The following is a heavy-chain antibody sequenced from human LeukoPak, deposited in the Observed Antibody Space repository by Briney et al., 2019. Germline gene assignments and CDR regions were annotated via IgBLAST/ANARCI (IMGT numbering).Heavy chain of an antibody. CDR1: GFTFSSYS. J-gene: IGHJ4*02. Sequence: PGGSLRLSCAASGFTFSSYSMNWVRQAPGKGLEWVSYTSSSSDPIYYADSVKGRFTISRDSAKSSLYLKMNSLRAEDTAVYYCARAYGGNPFDYWGQGTLVTVSS. D-gene: IGHD4-23*01. V-gene: IGHV3-48*01. CDR3: ARAYGGNPFDY. CDR2: TSSSSDPI.